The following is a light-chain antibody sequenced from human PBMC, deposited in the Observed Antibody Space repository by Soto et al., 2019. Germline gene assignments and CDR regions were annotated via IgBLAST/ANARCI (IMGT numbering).Light chain of an antibody. CDR1: SSDVGGYNY. Sequence: SVLTQPASVSGSPGQSITISCNGTSSDVGGYNYVSWYQHHPGKAPKRMIHDVSNRPSGVSNRFSGSKSGNTASLTISGLQAEDEADYYCSSYIPNNSTYVFGTGTKVTVL. CDR2: DVS. J-gene: IGLJ1*01. CDR3: SSYIPNNSTYV. V-gene: IGLV2-14*03.